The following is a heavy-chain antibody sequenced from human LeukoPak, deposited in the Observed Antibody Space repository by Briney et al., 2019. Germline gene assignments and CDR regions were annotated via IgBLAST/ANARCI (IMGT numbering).Heavy chain of an antibody. Sequence: GGSLRLSCATSGFSFSSYWMHWVRQAPGKGLEWVSRTNSDGTSRNYADSVKGRFTISTDNAKNTLYLQMSSLRVEDTAVYYCARVLFSGSLSDWGQGTLVTVSS. CDR3: ARVLFSGSLSD. D-gene: IGHD1-26*01. CDR1: GFSFSSYW. J-gene: IGHJ1*01. V-gene: IGHV3-74*01. CDR2: TNSDGTSR.